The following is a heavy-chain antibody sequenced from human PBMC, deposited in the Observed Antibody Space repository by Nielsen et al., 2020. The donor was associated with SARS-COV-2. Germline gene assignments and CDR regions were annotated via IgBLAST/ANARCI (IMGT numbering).Heavy chain of an antibody. V-gene: IGHV3-23*01. J-gene: IGHJ4*02. D-gene: IGHD2-21*01. CDR1: GFTFSSYA. CDR3: ARSRGGDYYFDS. CDR2: ISGSGGST. Sequence: GESLKISCAASGFTFSSYAMSWVRQAPGKGLEWVSAISGSGGSTYYADSVKGRFTISRDNADNSLSLEMNSLRADDTALYYCARSRGGDYYFDSWGQGTLVTVSS.